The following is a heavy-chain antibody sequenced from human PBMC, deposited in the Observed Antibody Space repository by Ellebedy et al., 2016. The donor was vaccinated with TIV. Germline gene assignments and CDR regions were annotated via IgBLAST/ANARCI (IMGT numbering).Heavy chain of an antibody. CDR3: ARSIEYSSGWSVFDY. CDR1: GFTFSSYS. Sequence: GESLKISCAASGFTFSSYSMNWVRQAPGKGLEWVSSISSSSSYIYYADSVKGRFTITRDNAKNSLYLQMNSLRAEDTAVYYCARSIEYSSGWSVFDYWGQGTLVTVSS. J-gene: IGHJ4*02. V-gene: IGHV3-21*01. D-gene: IGHD6-19*01. CDR2: ISSSSSYI.